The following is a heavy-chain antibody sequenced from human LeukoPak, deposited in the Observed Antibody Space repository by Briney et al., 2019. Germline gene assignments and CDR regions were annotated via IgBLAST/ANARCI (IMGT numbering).Heavy chain of an antibody. D-gene: IGHD4-23*01. CDR2: ISSSSSAI. Sequence: AGSLRLSCAASGFTFSSYSMNWVRQAPGKGLEWVSYISSSSSAIYYADSVKGRFTISRDNAKNSLYLQMNSLRDEDTAVYYCARVQPPPTVVTPRYYYYGMDVWGQGTTVTVSS. J-gene: IGHJ6*02. V-gene: IGHV3-48*02. CDR1: GFTFSSYS. CDR3: ARVQPPPTVVTPRYYYYGMDV.